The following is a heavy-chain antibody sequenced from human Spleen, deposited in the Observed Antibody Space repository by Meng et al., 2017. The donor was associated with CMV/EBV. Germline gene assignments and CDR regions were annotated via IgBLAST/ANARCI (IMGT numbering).Heavy chain of an antibody. D-gene: IGHD5-12*01. J-gene: IGHJ6*02. CDR2: ISGSGDST. CDR3: ANVDYHYYYAMDV. Sequence: GESLKISCAASGFTFSSYAMSWVRQAPGKGLEWVSAISGSGDSTYYADSVKGRFTISRDNAKNSVYLEMSSLRVEDTAIYYCANVDYHYYYAMDVWGLGTTVTVSS. CDR1: GFTFSSYA. V-gene: IGHV3-23*01.